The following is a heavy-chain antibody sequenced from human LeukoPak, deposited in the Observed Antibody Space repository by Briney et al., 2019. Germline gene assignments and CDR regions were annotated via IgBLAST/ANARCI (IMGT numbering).Heavy chain of an antibody. CDR3: AREGGDFWSGYYPLQGYYYYGMDV. CDR1: GFTFSSYG. Sequence: GGSLRLSCAASGFTFSSYGMHWVRQAPGKGLEWVAGIWYDGSNKYYADSVKGRFTISRDNSKNTLYLQMNSLRAEDTAVYYCAREGGDFWSGYYPLQGYYYYGMDVWGQGTTVTVSS. V-gene: IGHV3-33*01. J-gene: IGHJ6*02. D-gene: IGHD3-3*01. CDR2: IWYDGSNK.